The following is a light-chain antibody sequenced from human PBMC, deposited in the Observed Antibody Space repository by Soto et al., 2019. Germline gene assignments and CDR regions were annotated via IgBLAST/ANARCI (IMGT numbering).Light chain of an antibody. CDR2: RDS. CDR3: CSYAGSYTLL. Sequence: QSVLTQPPSASGTPGQRVTISCSESSSSIGSNYIYWYQQLPGTAPKLLIYRDSQRPSGVPDRFSGSKSGTSASLTISGLQAEDEADYYCCSYAGSYTLLFGGGTQLTVL. J-gene: IGLJ2*01. V-gene: IGLV1-47*01. CDR1: SSSIGSNY.